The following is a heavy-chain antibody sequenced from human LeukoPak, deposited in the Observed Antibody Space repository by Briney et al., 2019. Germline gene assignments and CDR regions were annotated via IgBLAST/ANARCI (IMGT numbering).Heavy chain of an antibody. CDR1: GFTVSSNY. V-gene: IGHV3-53*01. Sequence: GGSLRLSCAASGFTVSSNYMSWVRQAPGKGLEWVSVIYSGGSTYYADSVKGRFTISRDNSKSTLYIQMNSLRAGDTAVYYCARVLTARSGGYDAFDIWGQGTMVTVSS. CDR2: IYSGGST. CDR3: ARVLTARSGGYDAFDI. D-gene: IGHD6-25*01. J-gene: IGHJ3*02.